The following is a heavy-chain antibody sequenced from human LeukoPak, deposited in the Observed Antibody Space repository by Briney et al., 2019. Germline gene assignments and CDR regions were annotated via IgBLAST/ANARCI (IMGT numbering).Heavy chain of an antibody. J-gene: IGHJ6*03. D-gene: IGHD5-12*01. Sequence: GGSLRLSCAASGFTFSSYAVHWVRQAPGKGLEWVAFIRYDGSNKYYADSVKGRFTISRDNSKNTLYLQMNSLRAEDTAVYYCAKDGYSGYAYYMDVWGKGTTVTISS. V-gene: IGHV3-30*02. CDR2: IRYDGSNK. CDR3: AKDGYSGYAYYMDV. CDR1: GFTFSSYA.